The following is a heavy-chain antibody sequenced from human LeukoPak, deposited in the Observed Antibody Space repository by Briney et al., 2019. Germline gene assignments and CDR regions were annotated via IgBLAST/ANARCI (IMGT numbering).Heavy chain of an antibody. CDR3: ATHTYYYDSSGYPPYYFDY. J-gene: IGHJ4*02. Sequence: GESLKISCKGSGYSFTSYWIGWVRPMPGKGLEWMGIIYPGDSDTRYSPSFQGQVTISADKSISTAYLQWSSLKASDTAMYYCATHTYYYDSSGYPPYYFDYWGQGTLVTVSS. CDR2: IYPGDSDT. CDR1: GYSFTSYW. V-gene: IGHV5-51*01. D-gene: IGHD3-22*01.